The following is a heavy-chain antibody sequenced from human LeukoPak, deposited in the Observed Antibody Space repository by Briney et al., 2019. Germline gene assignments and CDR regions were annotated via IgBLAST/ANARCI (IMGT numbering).Heavy chain of an antibody. V-gene: IGHV4-34*01. CDR2: INHSGST. J-gene: IGHJ4*02. D-gene: IGHD6-13*01. CDR1: GGSFSGCY. Sequence: SETLSLTCAVYGGSFSGCYWSWIRQPPGKGLEWIGEINHSGSTNYNPSLKSRVTISVDTSKNQFSLKLSSVTAADTAVYYCAREPIAAAGISAGGFDYWGQGTPVTVSS. CDR3: AREPIAAAGISAGGFDY.